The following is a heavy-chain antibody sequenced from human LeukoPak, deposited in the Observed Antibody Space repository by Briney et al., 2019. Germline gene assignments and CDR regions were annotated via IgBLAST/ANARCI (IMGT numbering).Heavy chain of an antibody. V-gene: IGHV4-4*07. CDR3: ARTWIQLWEGLYYFDY. CDR1: GGSISSYY. D-gene: IGHD5-18*01. CDR2: IYTSGST. Sequence: PSETLSLTCTVSGGSISSYYWSWIRQPAGKGLEWIGRIYTSGSTNYNPSLKSRVTMSVDTSKNQFSLKLSSVTAADTAVYYCARTWIQLWEGLYYFDYWGQGTLVTVSS. J-gene: IGHJ4*02.